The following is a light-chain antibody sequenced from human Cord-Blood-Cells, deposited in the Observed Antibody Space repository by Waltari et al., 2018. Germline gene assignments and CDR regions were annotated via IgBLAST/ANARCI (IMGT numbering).Light chain of an antibody. J-gene: IGKJ4*01. CDR2: DAS. V-gene: IGKV3-11*01. Sequence: EIVLTPPPATLSLPPAGTAPLSCRASQSVSSYLAGYQQKPGQAPRLLIYDASNRATGIPARFSGSGSGTDFTLTISSLEPEDFAVYYCQQRSNWLTFGGGTKVEIK. CDR3: QQRSNWLT. CDR1: QSVSSY.